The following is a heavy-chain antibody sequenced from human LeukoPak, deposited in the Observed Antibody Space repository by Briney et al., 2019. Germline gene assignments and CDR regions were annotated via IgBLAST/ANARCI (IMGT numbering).Heavy chain of an antibody. CDR1: GYRFTGYY. Sequence: ASVKVSCKASGYRFTGYYMHWVRQAPGQGLEWMGWLNPNSGDTNYAQKFQGRVTMTRDTSISTAYMELSRLTSDDTAVYYCARDLGATNWFDPWGQGTLVTVSS. V-gene: IGHV1-2*02. CDR3: ARDLGATNWFDP. D-gene: IGHD1-26*01. J-gene: IGHJ5*02. CDR2: LNPNSGDT.